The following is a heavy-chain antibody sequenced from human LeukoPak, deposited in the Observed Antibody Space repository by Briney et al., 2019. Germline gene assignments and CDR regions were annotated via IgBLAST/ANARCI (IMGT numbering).Heavy chain of an antibody. CDR1: GYTFTGYY. CDR2: INPNSGGT. CDR3: ARDDMYSSGWYTA. Sequence: ASVKVSCKASGYTFTGYYMHWVRQAPGQGLGWMGWINPNSGGTNYAQKFQGRVTMTRDTSISTAYMELSRLRSDDTAVYYCARDDMYSSGWYTAWGQGTLVTVSS. D-gene: IGHD6-19*01. J-gene: IGHJ5*02. V-gene: IGHV1-2*02.